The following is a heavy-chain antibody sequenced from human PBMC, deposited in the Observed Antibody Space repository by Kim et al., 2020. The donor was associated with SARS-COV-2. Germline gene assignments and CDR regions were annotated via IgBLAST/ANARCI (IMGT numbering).Heavy chain of an antibody. Sequence: GESLKISCKGSGYSFTSYWISWVRQMPGKGLEWMGRIDPSDSYTNYSPSFQGHVTISADKSISTAYLQWSSLKASDTAMYYCARPHYYGSGSPPAGGMDVWGQGTTVTVSS. CDR3: ARPHYYGSGSPPAGGMDV. CDR2: IDPSDSYT. J-gene: IGHJ6*02. CDR1: GYSFTSYW. D-gene: IGHD3-10*01. V-gene: IGHV5-10-1*01.